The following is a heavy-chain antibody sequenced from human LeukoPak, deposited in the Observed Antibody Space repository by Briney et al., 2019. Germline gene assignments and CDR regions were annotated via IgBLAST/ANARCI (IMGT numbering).Heavy chain of an antibody. V-gene: IGHV3-23*01. Sequence: PGGSLRLSCEASGFTFSSYAMSWVRQAPGKGLEWVSVISGGVEVTYYADSVKGRFTISRDNSKNTLYLQMNSLRAEDTAVYYCAKHETTVTTYFDYWGQGTLVTVSS. CDR2: ISGGVEVT. J-gene: IGHJ4*02. CDR3: AKHETTVTTYFDY. D-gene: IGHD4-17*01. CDR1: GFTFSSYA.